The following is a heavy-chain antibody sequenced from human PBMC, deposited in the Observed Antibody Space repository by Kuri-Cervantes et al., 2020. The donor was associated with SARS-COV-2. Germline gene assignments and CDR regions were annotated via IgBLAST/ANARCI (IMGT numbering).Heavy chain of an antibody. V-gene: IGHV1-2*02. CDR3: ARETYLYSSGWISNFDY. D-gene: IGHD6-19*01. Sequence: ASVKVSCKASGYTFTGYYMHWVRQAPGQGLEWMGWINPNSGGTNYAQKFQGRVTMTRDTSISTAYMELSRLRSDDTAVYYCARETYLYSSGWISNFDYWGQGTLVTVSS. CDR1: GYTFTGYY. J-gene: IGHJ4*02. CDR2: INPNSGGT.